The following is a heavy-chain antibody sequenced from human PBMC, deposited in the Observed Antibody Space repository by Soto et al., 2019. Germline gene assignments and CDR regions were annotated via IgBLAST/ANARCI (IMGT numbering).Heavy chain of an antibody. V-gene: IGHV3-30*03. Sequence: PGGSLRLSCAASGFMFSSYGMHWVRQAPGKGLEWVAVISYDGSNKYYADSVKGRFTISRDNSKNTLYLQMNSLRAEDTAVYYCARGNCSGGSCPAFLVDYFDYWGQGTLVTVSS. CDR1: GFMFSSYG. CDR3: ARGNCSGGSCPAFLVDYFDY. J-gene: IGHJ4*02. D-gene: IGHD2-15*01. CDR2: ISYDGSNK.